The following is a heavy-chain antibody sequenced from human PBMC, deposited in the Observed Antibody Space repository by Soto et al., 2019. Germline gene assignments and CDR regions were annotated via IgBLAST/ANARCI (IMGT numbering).Heavy chain of an antibody. CDR3: ARDSRRDAFDI. CDR2: ISYDGSNK. V-gene: IGHV3-30-3*01. CDR1: GFTFSSYA. Sequence: HPGGSLRLSCAASGFTFSSYAMHWVRQAPGKGLEWVAVISYDGSNKYYADSVKGRFTISRDNSKNTLYLQMNSLRAEDTAVYYCARDSRRDAFDIWGQGTMVTVSS. J-gene: IGHJ3*02.